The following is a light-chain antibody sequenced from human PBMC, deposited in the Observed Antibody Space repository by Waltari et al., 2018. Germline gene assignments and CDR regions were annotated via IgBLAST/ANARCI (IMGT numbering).Light chain of an antibody. CDR1: SGHSSNV. CDR2: VNSDGSH. V-gene: IGLV4-69*01. J-gene: IGLJ3*02. Sequence: QLVLTQSPSASASLGASIKLTCTLSSGHSSNVIAWLQQQPEKGPRFLMKVNSDGSHRKGDEIPGRFSGSSSGAERYLSISSLQSEEEADYCCQTGGHGTWVFGGGTKLTVL. CDR3: QTGGHGTWV.